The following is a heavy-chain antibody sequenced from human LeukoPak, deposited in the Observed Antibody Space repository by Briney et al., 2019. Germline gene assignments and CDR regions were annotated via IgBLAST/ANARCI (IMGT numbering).Heavy chain of an antibody. CDR3: AKTSPGFWSEYDY. V-gene: IGHV3-23*01. D-gene: IGHD3-3*01. Sequence: GGSLRLSCAASGFTFSNYAMNWVRQAPGKGLEWVSAISGGGDNTYYADSVTGRFTISRDNSKTALYLQMNSLRAEDTAVYYCAKTSPGFWSEYDYWGQGTLVTVSS. J-gene: IGHJ4*02. CDR2: ISGGGDNT. CDR1: GFTFSNYA.